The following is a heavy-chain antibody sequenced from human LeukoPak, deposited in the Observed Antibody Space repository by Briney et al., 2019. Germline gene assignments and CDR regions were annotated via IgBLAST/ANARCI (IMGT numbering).Heavy chain of an antibody. CDR1: GFTFSSYG. J-gene: IGHJ4*02. Sequence: PGGSLRLSCAASGFTFSSYGMHWVRQAPGKGLEWVAVISYDGSNKYYADSVEGRFTISRDNSKNTLYLQMNSLRAEDTAVYYCAKAENDYWGQGTLVTVSS. V-gene: IGHV3-30*18. CDR2: ISYDGSNK. CDR3: AKAENDY.